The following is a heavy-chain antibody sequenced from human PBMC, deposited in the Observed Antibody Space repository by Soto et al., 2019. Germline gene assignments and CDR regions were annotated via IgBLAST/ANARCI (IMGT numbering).Heavy chain of an antibody. Sequence: ASVKVSCKASGYTFTSYGISWVRQAPGQGLEWMGWISAYNGNTNYAQKLQGRVTMTTDTSTSTAYMELRSLSSDDTAVYYCARHAPRPDDYGDYGIFDIWGQGTMVTVSS. V-gene: IGHV1-18*01. J-gene: IGHJ3*02. CDR1: GYTFTSYG. CDR3: ARHAPRPDDYGDYGIFDI. D-gene: IGHD4-17*01. CDR2: ISAYNGNT.